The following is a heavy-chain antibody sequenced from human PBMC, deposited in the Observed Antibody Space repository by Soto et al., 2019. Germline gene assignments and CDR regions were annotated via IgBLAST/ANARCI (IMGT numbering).Heavy chain of an antibody. Sequence: PSESLSLTCAVSGGSISSVDYSWNWIRQPPVKGLEWIGYIYYAGSTYYNPSLKSRVTMSVDRSRNQFSLKLKSVTAADTAVYYCARVRRDYDNRGHVDYRAQRTLVPVSS. D-gene: IGHD3-22*01. CDR1: GGSISSVDYS. J-gene: IGHJ4*02. CDR3: ARVRRDYDNRGHVDY. V-gene: IGHV4-30-2*01. CDR2: IYYAGST.